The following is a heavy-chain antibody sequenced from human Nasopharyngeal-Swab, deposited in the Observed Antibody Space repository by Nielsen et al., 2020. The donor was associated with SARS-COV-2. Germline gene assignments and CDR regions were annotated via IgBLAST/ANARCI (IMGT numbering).Heavy chain of an antibody. J-gene: IGHJ6*02. CDR2: ISSSGSTI. V-gene: IGHV3-11*01. D-gene: IGHD3-3*01. Sequence: WIRQPPGKGLEWVSYISSSGSTIYYADSVKGRFTISRDNAKNLLYLQMNSLRAEDTAVYYCARAGNFWSGYYRSYYYGMDVWGQGTTVTVSS. CDR3: ARAGNFWSGYYRSYYYGMDV.